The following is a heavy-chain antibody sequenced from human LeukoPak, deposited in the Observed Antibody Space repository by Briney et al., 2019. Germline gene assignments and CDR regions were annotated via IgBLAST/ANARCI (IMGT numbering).Heavy chain of an antibody. CDR2: IYSGGST. CDR1: GFTFSSYS. D-gene: IGHD6-13*01. CDR3: ARGSSSYFGYFDY. J-gene: IGHJ4*02. V-gene: IGHV3-53*01. Sequence: PGGSLRLSCAASGFTFSSYSMKWVRQAPGKGLEWVSVIYSGGSTYYADSVKGRFTISRDNSKNTLYLQMNSLRAEDTAVYYCARGSSSYFGYFDYWGQGTLVTVSS.